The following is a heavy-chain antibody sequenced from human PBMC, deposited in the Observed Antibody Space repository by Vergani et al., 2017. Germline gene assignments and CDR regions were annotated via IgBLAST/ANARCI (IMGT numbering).Heavy chain of an antibody. CDR2: IYNSGNG. J-gene: IGHJ2*01. D-gene: IGHD3-16*01. V-gene: IGHV4-39*01. CDR1: GDSIISRSYY. CDR3: ASGKYYSDSTSHVRGRYLDV. Sequence: QMQLQESGPGLVKASETLSLTCTVSGDSIISRSYYWGWIRQPPGKGLEWIGSIYNSGNGDSSSSLKSRVTISADTSKNQFSLRLTSVTAADTAVYYCASGKYYSDSTSHVRGRYLDVWGRGTLVTVPS.